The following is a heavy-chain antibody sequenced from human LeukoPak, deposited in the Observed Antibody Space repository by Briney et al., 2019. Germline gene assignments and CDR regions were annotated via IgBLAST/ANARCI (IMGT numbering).Heavy chain of an antibody. J-gene: IGHJ6*02. CDR3: ATGGGWSIKDYFGIDV. D-gene: IGHD6-19*01. CDR2: ISPYHGHT. Sequence: ASVNVSCKASGYTFTNYAITWVRQAPGQGLEWMGWISPYHGHTNYLQNFQGRVTMTTDTSTTTAYMELRSLRSDDTAVYYCATGGGWSIKDYFGIDVWGQGTTVTVSS. CDR1: GYTFTNYA. V-gene: IGHV1-18*01.